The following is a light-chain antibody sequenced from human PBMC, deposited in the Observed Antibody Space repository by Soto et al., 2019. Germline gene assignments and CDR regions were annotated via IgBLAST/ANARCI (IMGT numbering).Light chain of an antibody. V-gene: IGKV3-15*01. Sequence: EIVRTKSPATLSVSPGERATLSCRASQSISSELAWYPQNPGQPPRLLLDSASTRAPGVPARFTGSGSGSDFALTISGLQSEDFAVYYCQQGHNWPLTFGQGTRLEI. CDR2: SAS. CDR3: QQGHNWPLT. J-gene: IGKJ2*01. CDR1: QSISSE.